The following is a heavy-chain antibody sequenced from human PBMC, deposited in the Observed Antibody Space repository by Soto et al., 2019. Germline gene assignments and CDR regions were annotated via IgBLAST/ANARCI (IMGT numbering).Heavy chain of an antibody. V-gene: IGHV4-39*01. D-gene: IGHD3-22*01. CDR3: ARQASGYYYSWFDP. Sequence: SETLSLTCTVSGGSISRSSYYWGWIRQPPGKGLEWIGSIYYSGSTYYNPSLKSRVTISVDTSNNQFSLKLSSVTAADTAVYYCARQASGYYYSWFDPWGQGTLVTVSS. J-gene: IGHJ5*02. CDR1: GGSISRSSYY. CDR2: IYYSGST.